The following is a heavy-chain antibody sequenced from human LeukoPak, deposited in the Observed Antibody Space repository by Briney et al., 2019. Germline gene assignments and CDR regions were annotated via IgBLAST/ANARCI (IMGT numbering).Heavy chain of an antibody. D-gene: IGHD5-18*01. CDR3: ARDLGGSGYSYGFFDY. J-gene: IGHJ4*02. V-gene: IGHV3-23*01. CDR1: GFTFSNYV. CDR2: INGSGSFT. Sequence: GGSLRLSCAASGFTFSNYVMGWVRQDPGKGLQWVSIINGSGSFTSYADSVKGRLTISRDNSKNTLYLQMNSLRAEDTAVYYCARDLGGSGYSYGFFDYWGQGTLVTVSS.